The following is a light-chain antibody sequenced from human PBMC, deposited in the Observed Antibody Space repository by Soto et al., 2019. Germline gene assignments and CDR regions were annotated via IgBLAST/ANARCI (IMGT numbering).Light chain of an antibody. V-gene: IGLV1-40*01. J-gene: IGLJ2*01. CDR2: GNN. CDR3: QSYDSGLTGVV. Sequence: QSVLTQPPSVSGAPGQRVTISCTGSSSNIGAGYDVHWYQQLPGTAPKLLIYGNNNRPSGVPDRFSGSKSGTSASLAFTGLQADDEADYYCQSYDSGLTGVVFGGGTKVTVL. CDR1: SSNIGAGYD.